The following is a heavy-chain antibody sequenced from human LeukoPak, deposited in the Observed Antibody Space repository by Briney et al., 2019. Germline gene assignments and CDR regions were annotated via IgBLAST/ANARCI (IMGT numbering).Heavy chain of an antibody. Sequence: ASVKVSCEASGYTFTNYCICWVRQMPGKGLERMKIIYPGESAARYSPSFQGQVTISVDQSISTTYLKWSSLKASDTAICYCARPGQRTDNAGWNHFDYWGQGTLVTVSS. CDR1: GYTFTNYC. CDR2: IYPGESAA. D-gene: IGHD1-1*01. V-gene: IGHV5-51*01. CDR3: ARPGQRTDNAGWNHFDY. J-gene: IGHJ4*02.